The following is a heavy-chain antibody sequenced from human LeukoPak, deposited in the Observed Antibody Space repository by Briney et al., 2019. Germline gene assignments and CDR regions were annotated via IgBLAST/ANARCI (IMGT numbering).Heavy chain of an antibody. J-gene: IGHJ6*02. Sequence: SGTLSLTCAVSGGSISSNNWWGWVRQPPGKGLEWIGEIYHSGSPNYNPSLKSRVTISVDKSRNHFSLNLSSVTAADTAVYYCARDVPYTSSSGYVDVWGQGTTVTVSS. CDR2: IYHSGSP. CDR1: GGSISSNNW. V-gene: IGHV4-4*02. D-gene: IGHD6-13*01. CDR3: ARDVPYTSSSGYVDV.